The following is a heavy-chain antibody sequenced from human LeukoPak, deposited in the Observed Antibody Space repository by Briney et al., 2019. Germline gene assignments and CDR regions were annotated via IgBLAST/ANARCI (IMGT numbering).Heavy chain of an antibody. J-gene: IGHJ4*02. D-gene: IGHD3-10*01. CDR2: ISSSSSYI. Sequence: GSLRLSCAASGFTFSSYSMNWVRQAPGKGLEWVSSISSSSSYIYYADSVKGRFTISGDNAKNSLYLQMNSLRAEDTAVYYCARDAGVTMVRGVIYDFDYWGQGTLVTVSP. CDR1: GFTFSSYS. CDR3: ARDAGVTMVRGVIYDFDY. V-gene: IGHV3-21*01.